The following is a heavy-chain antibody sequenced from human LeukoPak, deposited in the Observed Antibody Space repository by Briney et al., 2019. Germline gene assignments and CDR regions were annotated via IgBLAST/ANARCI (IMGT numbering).Heavy chain of an antibody. CDR3: ATVISGYDFYYFYYMDV. CDR1: GFTFSSYE. CDR2: ISSIGSAI. D-gene: IGHD5-12*01. V-gene: IGHV3-48*03. J-gene: IGHJ6*03. Sequence: QPGGSLRLCCAASGFTFSSYEMNWVRQDPGKGLEWVSYISSIGSAIYYADSVKGRFTISRDNAKNSLYLQMNSLRAEDTAVYYCATVISGYDFYYFYYMDVWGKGTTVTVSS.